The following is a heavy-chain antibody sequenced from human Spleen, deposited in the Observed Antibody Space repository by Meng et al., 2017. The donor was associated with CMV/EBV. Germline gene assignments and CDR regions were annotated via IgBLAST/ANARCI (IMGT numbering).Heavy chain of an antibody. J-gene: IGHJ6*02. CDR3: ARDSRYYDFWSGYYSLMDV. D-gene: IGHD3-3*01. CDR1: GGSISSGGYY. CDR2: IYYSGST. V-gene: IGHV4-31*03. Sequence: LRLSCTVSGGSISSGGYYWSWIRQHPGKGLEWIGYIYYSGSTYYNPSLKSRVTISVDTSKNQFSLKLSSVTAADTAVYYCARDSRYYDFWSGYYSLMDVWDQGTTVTVSS.